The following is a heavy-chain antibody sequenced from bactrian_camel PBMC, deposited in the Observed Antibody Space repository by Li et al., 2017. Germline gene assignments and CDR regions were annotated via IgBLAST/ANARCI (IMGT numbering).Heavy chain of an antibody. J-gene: IGHJ4*01. CDR2: IDTGSDFT. Sequence: VQLVESGGGLVQPGGSLTLSCSGSGFDFSIAAMSWVRQAPGKGLEWVSAIDTGSDFTYYADSVKGRATISRDNAKNTLYLQLNSLKTEDTALYYCVVGINYWGQGTQVTVS. CDR3: VVGINY. CDR1: GFDFSIAA. V-gene: IGHV3S31*01.